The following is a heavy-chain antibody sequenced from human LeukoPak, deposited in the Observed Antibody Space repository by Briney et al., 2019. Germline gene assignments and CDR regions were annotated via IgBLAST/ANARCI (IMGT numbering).Heavy chain of an antibody. CDR2: IGGDGI. V-gene: IGHV3-23*01. D-gene: IGHD6-13*01. CDR3: AKELAAAGNPAFDS. Sequence: GGSLRLSCVASGFTFSNYAMGWVRQAPGKGLEWVSGIGGDGIFYTDSVRGRFTISRDNSKNTLSLQMNSLRADDTAVYYCAKELAAAGNPAFDSWGQGIVVTVSS. J-gene: IGHJ4*02. CDR1: GFTFSNYA.